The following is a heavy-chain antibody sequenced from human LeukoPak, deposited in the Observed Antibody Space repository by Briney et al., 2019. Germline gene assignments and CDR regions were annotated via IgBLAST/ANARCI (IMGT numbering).Heavy chain of an antibody. J-gene: IGHJ6*03. D-gene: IGHD3-3*01. CDR2: INPNSGGT. CDR1: GYTFTGYY. CDR3: ARDYDFWSGSYYYYYMDV. V-gene: IGHV1-2*02. Sequence: ASVKVSCKASGYTFTGYYMHWVRQAPGQGLEWMGWINPNSGGTNYAQKFQGRVTMTRDTSISTAYMELSRLRSDDTAVYYCARDYDFWSGSYYYYYMDVWGKGTTVTVSS.